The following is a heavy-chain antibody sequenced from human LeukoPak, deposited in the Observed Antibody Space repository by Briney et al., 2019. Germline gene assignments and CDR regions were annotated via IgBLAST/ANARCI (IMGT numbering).Heavy chain of an antibody. CDR1: GFTFDDYG. CDR3: AELGITMIGGV. Sequence: GGSLRLSCAASGFTFDDYGLSWVRQAPGKGLEWVSGINWNGGSTGYADSVKGRFTISRDNAKKSLYLQMNSLRAEDTAVYYCAELGITMIGGVWGKGTTVTISS. J-gene: IGHJ6*04. CDR2: INWNGGST. D-gene: IGHD3-10*02. V-gene: IGHV3-20*04.